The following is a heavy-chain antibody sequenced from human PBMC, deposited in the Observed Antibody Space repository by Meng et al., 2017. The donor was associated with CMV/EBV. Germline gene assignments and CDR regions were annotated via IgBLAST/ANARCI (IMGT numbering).Heavy chain of an antibody. CDR2: ISYDGSNK. Sequence: GEFLKISCAASGFTFSSYAMHWVRQAPGKGLEWVAVISYDGSNKYYADSVKGRFTISRDNSKNTLYLQMNSRRAEDTAVYYCARDRGEADAFDIWGQGTMVTVSS. CDR1: GFTFSSYA. D-gene: IGHD3-10*01. CDR3: ARDRGEADAFDI. V-gene: IGHV3-30*04. J-gene: IGHJ3*02.